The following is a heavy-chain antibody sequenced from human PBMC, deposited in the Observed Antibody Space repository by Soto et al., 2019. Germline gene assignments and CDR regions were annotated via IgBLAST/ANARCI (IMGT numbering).Heavy chain of an antibody. CDR1: GGSFRGYF. D-gene: IGHD3-16*01. CDR3: QGGDF. CDR2: INDSGST. V-gene: IGHV4-34*01. J-gene: IGHJ4*02. Sequence: PSETLSLTCAVSGGSFRGYFWSWIRQSPDKGLEWIGEINDSGSTYYNPSFKSRLTISVDTSKSQISLTLTSVTAADSAVYYCQGGDFWGQGTRVTLL.